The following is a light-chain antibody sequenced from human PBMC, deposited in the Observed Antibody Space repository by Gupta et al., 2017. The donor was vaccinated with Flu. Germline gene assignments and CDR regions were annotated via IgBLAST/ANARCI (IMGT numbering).Light chain of an antibody. CDR3: QWWDSNSGRV. Sequence: SFVLTPPPSASLPPGQPARISCGGSDIGRISVHWYMRRPGQAPLLVVHDYDDRQSGFPEPSYGSKSGDRDTVTLSSFEARDEDDYDCQWWDSNSGRVFGGGTKLTVL. V-gene: IGLV3-21*02. J-gene: IGLJ3*02. CDR2: DYD. CDR1: DIGRIS.